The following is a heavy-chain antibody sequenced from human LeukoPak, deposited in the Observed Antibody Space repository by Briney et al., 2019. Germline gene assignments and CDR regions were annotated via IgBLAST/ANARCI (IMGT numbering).Heavy chain of an antibody. CDR2: IIPIFGTA. CDR1: GGTFSSYA. J-gene: IGHJ4*02. CDR3: ARVRNFDWFSGGYFDY. D-gene: IGHD3-9*01. V-gene: IGHV1-69*05. Sequence: ASVKVSCKASGGTFSSYAISWVRQAPGQGLEWMGRIIPIFGTANYAQKFQGRVTITTDESTSTAYMELSCLRSEDTAVYYCARVRNFDWFSGGYFDYWGQGTLVTVSS.